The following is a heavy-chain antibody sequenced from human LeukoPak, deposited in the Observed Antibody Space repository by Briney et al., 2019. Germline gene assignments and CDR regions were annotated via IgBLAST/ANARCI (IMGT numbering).Heavy chain of an antibody. Sequence: PSETLSLTCAVYGGSFSGYYWSWIRQPPGKGLEWIGYIYYSGSTNYNPSLKSRVTISVDTSKNQFSLKLSSVTAADTAVYYCARSRKQTYYDFWSGSTDAFDIWGQGTMVTVSS. V-gene: IGHV4-59*01. CDR1: GGSFSGYY. CDR3: ARSRKQTYYDFWSGSTDAFDI. D-gene: IGHD3-3*01. J-gene: IGHJ3*02. CDR2: IYYSGST.